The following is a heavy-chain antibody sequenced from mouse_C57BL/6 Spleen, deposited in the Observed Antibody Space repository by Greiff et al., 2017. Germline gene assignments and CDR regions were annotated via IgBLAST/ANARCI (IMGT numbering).Heavy chain of an antibody. CDR3: EFEGEFYYDYDDGYFDV. D-gene: IGHD2-4*01. CDR2: IHPNSGST. V-gene: IGHV1-64*01. J-gene: IGHJ1*03. Sequence: VQLQQPGAELVKPGASVKLSCKASGYTFTSYWMHWVKQRPGQGLEWIGMIHPNSGSTNYNEKFKSKATLTVDKSSSTAYMQLSSLTSEDSAVYYCEFEGEFYYDYDDGYFDVWGTGTTVTVSS. CDR1: GYTFTSYW.